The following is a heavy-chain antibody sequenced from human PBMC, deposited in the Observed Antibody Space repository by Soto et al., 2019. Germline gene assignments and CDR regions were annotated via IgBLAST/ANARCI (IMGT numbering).Heavy chain of an antibody. CDR1: GFTFSIYA. CDR3: AKDAPGSGWLSDY. J-gene: IGHJ4*02. Sequence: GGSLRLSCAASGFTFSIYAMSWVRQAPGKGLEWVSTIGGSGGGTSHADFVRGRFTISRDNSRNTLYLQMNSLRAEDTAVYYCAKDAPGSGWLSDYWGQGTLVTVSS. D-gene: IGHD3-22*01. V-gene: IGHV3-23*01. CDR2: IGGSGGGT.